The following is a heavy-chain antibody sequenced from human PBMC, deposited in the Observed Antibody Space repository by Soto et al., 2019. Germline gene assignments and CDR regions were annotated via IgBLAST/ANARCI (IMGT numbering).Heavy chain of an antibody. J-gene: IGHJ6*02. Sequence: PGGSLRLSCAASGFTFSSYAMHWVRQAPGKGLEWVAVISYDGSNKYYADSVKGRFTISRDNSKNTLYLQMNSLRAEDTAVYYCARGRQAVAGWVNYYYYYGMDVRGQGTTVTVSS. D-gene: IGHD6-19*01. CDR3: ARGRQAVAGWVNYYYYYGMDV. CDR2: ISYDGSNK. V-gene: IGHV3-30-3*01. CDR1: GFTFSSYA.